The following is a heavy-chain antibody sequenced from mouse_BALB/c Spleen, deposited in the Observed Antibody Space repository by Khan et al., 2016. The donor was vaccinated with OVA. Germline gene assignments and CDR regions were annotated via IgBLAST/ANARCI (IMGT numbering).Heavy chain of an antibody. CDR1: GYLITSGCY. D-gene: IGHD1-1*01. Sequence: EVQLQESGPGLVKPSQSLSLTCSVTGYLITSGCYWNWIRQFPGKKLEWMGHISYDGNKNYNPSLKNRISITRDTSKNKFFLRLNSVTTEDTATYYCARDEGYYYGDYFDYWGQGTTLTVSS. J-gene: IGHJ2*01. CDR3: ARDEGYYYGDYFDY. V-gene: IGHV3-6*02. CDR2: ISYDGNK.